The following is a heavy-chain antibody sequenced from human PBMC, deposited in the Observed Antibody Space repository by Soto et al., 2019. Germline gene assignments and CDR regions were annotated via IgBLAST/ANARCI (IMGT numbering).Heavy chain of an antibody. D-gene: IGHD2-2*01. CDR2: IYYSGST. V-gene: IGHV4-31*03. CDR1: GGSISSGGYY. Sequence: QVQLQESGPGLVQPSQTLSLTCTVSGGSISSGGYYWSWIRQHPGKGLEWIGNIYYSGSTYYNPSLKSRVTISVDTSKNQFSLKLSSVTAADTAVYYCARSFIVVVPAAFHNDAFDIWGQGTMVTVSS. J-gene: IGHJ3*02. CDR3: ARSFIVVVPAAFHNDAFDI.